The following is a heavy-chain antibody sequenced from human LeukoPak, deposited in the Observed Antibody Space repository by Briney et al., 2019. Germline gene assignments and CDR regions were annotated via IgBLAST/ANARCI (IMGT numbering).Heavy chain of an antibody. V-gene: IGHV4-34*01. J-gene: IGHJ4*02. CDR1: GGSFSGYY. CDR2: INHSGST. D-gene: IGHD3-22*01. Sequence: SETLSLTCAVYGGSFSGYYWSWIRQPPGKGLEWIGEINHSGSTNYNPSLKSRVTISVDTSKNQFFLKLSSVTAADTAVYYCARGRAQYYYDSSGYSYDYWGQGTLVTVSS. CDR3: ARGRAQYYYDSSGYSYDY.